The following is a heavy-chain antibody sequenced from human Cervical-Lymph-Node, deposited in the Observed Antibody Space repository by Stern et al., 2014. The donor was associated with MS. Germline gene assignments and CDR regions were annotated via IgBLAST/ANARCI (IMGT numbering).Heavy chain of an antibody. CDR2: INPNSGDT. Sequence: QVQLVQSGAEVKKPGASVKISCKASEYTFTGYYIHWVRQAPGHGLEWMGWINPNSGDTNYAQKFQGWVTMTRDTSIGTAYLELSSLRSNDTAVYYCARSVRLVRSSTNGWLAPWGHGTLVTVSP. V-gene: IGHV1-2*04. J-gene: IGHJ5*02. CDR1: EYTFTGYY. D-gene: IGHD2-2*01. CDR3: ARSVRLVRSSTNGWLAP.